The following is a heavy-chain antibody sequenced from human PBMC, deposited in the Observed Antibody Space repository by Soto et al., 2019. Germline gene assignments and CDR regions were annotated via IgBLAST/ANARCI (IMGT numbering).Heavy chain of an antibody. CDR1: GFTFSSYG. CDR2: IWYDGSNK. D-gene: IGHD6-19*01. CDR3: ARSIAVAGNSYYYYGMDV. Sequence: QVQLVESGGGVVQPGRSLRLSCAASGFTFSSYGMHWVRQAPGKGLEWVAVIWYDGSNKYYADSVKGRFTISRDNYKNTMYLQMNKLRAEDTAVYYCARSIAVAGNSYYYYGMDVWGQGTTVTVSS. V-gene: IGHV3-33*01. J-gene: IGHJ6*02.